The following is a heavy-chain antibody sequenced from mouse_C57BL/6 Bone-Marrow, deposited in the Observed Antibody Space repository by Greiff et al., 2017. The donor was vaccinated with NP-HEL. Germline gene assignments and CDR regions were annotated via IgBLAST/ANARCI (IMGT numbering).Heavy chain of an antibody. CDR1: GYTFTEYT. CDR3: ARHEDDGYDYDLYAMDY. V-gene: IGHV1-62-2*01. Sequence: VQLQQSGAELVKPGASVKLSCKASGYTFTEYTIHWVKQRPGQGLEWIGWFYPGSGSIKYNEKFKDKATLTADKSSSTVYMELSRLTSEDSAVYFCARHEDDGYDYDLYAMDYWGQGTSVTVSS. J-gene: IGHJ4*01. CDR2: FYPGSGSI. D-gene: IGHD2-4*01.